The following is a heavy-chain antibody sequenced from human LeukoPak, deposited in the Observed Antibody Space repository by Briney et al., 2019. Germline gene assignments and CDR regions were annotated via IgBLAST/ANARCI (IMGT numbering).Heavy chain of an antibody. J-gene: IGHJ4*02. CDR1: GFTFSSYE. D-gene: IGHD1-26*01. CDR3: ARETTTRFDY. CDR2: ISSSGSTI. Sequence: GGSLRLSCAASGFTFSSYEMNWVRQAPGKGLEWVSYISSSGSTIYYADSVKGRFTISRDNAKNSLYLQMNSLRAEDTAVYYCARETTTRFDYWGQGTLVTVSS. V-gene: IGHV3-48*03.